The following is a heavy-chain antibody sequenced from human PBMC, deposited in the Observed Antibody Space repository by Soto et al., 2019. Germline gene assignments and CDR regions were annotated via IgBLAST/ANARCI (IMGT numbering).Heavy chain of an antibody. Sequence: GGSLRLSCAASGFTFSSYAMHWVRQAPGKGLEWVAVISYDGSNKYYADSVKGRFTISRDNSKNTLYLQMNSLRAEDTAVYYCASKQQLVLDYWGQGT. CDR3: ASKQQLVLDY. CDR1: GFTFSSYA. J-gene: IGHJ4*02. D-gene: IGHD6-13*01. CDR2: ISYDGSNK. V-gene: IGHV3-30-3*01.